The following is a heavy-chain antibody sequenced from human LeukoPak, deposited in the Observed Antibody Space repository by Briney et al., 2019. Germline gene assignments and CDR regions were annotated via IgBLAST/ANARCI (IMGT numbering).Heavy chain of an antibody. V-gene: IGHV3-23*01. J-gene: IGHJ4*02. CDR3: AKDLLYNWNDGLSCY. CDR2: ISGSGGST. D-gene: IGHD1-20*01. CDR1: GFTFSSYA. Sequence: GGSLRLSCAASGFTFSSYAMSWVRQAPGKGLEWVSAISGSGGSTYYADSVKGRFTISRDNPKNTLYLQMNSLRAEDTAVYYCAKDLLYNWNDGLSCYWGQGTLVTVSS.